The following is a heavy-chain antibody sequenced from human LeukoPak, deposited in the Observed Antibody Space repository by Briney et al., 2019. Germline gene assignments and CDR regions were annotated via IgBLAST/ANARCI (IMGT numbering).Heavy chain of an antibody. CDR1: GYTFTGYY. CDR3: AAYRITSGAFDI. V-gene: IGHV1-2*02. Sequence: ASVKVSCKASGYTFTGYYMHWVRQAPGQGLEWMGWINPNSGGTNYAQKFQGRVTMTRDTSISTAYMELSSLRSEDTAVYYCAAYRITSGAFDIWGQGTMVTVSS. J-gene: IGHJ3*02. D-gene: IGHD3-10*01. CDR2: INPNSGGT.